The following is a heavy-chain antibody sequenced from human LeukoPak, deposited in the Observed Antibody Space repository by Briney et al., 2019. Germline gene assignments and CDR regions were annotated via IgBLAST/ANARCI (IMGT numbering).Heavy chain of an antibody. CDR2: ITPSSGGT. Sequence: ASVKVSCKASGYTLTDYYIHWVRQAPGQGLEWMGWITPSSGGTIYAQKFQGRVTMTRDMSISTAYMELSRLRSDDTAVYYCARGIGELFYYYYYMDVWGKGTTVTVSS. CDR1: GYTLTDYY. CDR3: ARGIGELFYYYYYMDV. V-gene: IGHV1-2*02. J-gene: IGHJ6*03. D-gene: IGHD3-10*01.